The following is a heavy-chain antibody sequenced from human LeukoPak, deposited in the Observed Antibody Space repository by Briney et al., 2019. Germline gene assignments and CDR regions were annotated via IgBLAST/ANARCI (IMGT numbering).Heavy chain of an antibody. V-gene: IGHV1-69*13. J-gene: IGHJ4*02. Sequence: SVKVSCKASGGTFSSYAISWVRQAPGQGLEWMGGIIPIFGTTNYAQKFQGRVTITADESTSTAYMELSSLRSEDTAVYYCARNDWGAYYFDYWGQGTLVTVSS. D-gene: IGHD7-27*01. CDR3: ARNDWGAYYFDY. CDR1: GGTFSSYA. CDR2: IIPIFGTT.